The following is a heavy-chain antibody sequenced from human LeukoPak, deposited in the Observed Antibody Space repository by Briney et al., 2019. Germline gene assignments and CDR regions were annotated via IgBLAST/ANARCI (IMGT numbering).Heavy chain of an antibody. CDR1: GFSLTTSGVG. D-gene: IGHD3-10*01. V-gene: IGHV2-5*01. J-gene: IGHJ4*02. Sequence: SGPTLVNPTETRTLTCTFSGFSLTTSGVGVGWIRQPPGKALEWLALIYWNDDVRYSPSLSSRLTITRDTYKNQVVLTMTNMDPVDTATYYCTHRAVRGVLDYWGQGTLVTVSS. CDR3: THRAVRGVLDY. CDR2: IYWNDDV.